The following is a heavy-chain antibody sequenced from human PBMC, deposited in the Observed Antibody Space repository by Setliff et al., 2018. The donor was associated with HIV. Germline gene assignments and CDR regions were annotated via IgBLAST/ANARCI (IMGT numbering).Heavy chain of an antibody. CDR3: ARDLSYDYDRSSDTFDY. CDR1: GFTFSSYT. D-gene: IGHD3-22*01. Sequence: GGSLRLSCAASGFTFSSYTMNWVRQAPGKGLEWVSSISSSSYYIYYADSVKGRFTISRDNAKNSLYLQMHSLRAEDTAVYYGARDLSYDYDRSSDTFDYWGQGTLVTVSS. V-gene: IGHV3-21*01. J-gene: IGHJ4*02. CDR2: ISSSSYYI.